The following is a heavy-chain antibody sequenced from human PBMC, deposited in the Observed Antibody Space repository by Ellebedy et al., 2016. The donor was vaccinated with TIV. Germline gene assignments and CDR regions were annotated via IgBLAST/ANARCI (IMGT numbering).Heavy chain of an antibody. J-gene: IGHJ6*02. CDR3: ARGGGYDFWSGYYHYGMDV. Sequence: SETLSLTCTVSGGSMSNYYWGWIRQPPGKGLEWIGYIHYSGSTNYDPSLKSRVTISIDRSKNQFSLNLSSVTAADTAVYYCARGGGYDFWSGYYHYGMDVWGQGTTVTVSS. V-gene: IGHV4-59*01. D-gene: IGHD3-3*01. CDR2: IHYSGST. CDR1: GGSMSNYY.